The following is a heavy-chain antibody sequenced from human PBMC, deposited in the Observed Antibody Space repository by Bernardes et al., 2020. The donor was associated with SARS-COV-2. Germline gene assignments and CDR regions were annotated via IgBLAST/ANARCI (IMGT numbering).Heavy chain of an antibody. V-gene: IGHV1-18*01. CDR1: GYSFTSYG. CDR3: ATVVGYSYGGGWFDP. J-gene: IGHJ5*02. D-gene: IGHD5-18*01. CDR2: ISADKGNT. Sequence: ASVKVYCKASGYSFTSYGISWVRQAPGQGLEWMGWISADKGNTNYAQNLQGRVTMTTDTSTNTAYMELRSLRSDDTAVYYCATVVGYSYGGGWFDPWGQGTLVTVSS.